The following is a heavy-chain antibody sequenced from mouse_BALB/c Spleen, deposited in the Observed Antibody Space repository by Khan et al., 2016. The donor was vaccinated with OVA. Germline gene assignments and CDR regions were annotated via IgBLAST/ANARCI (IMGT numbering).Heavy chain of an antibody. CDR1: GFSLSRYN. CDR2: IWGGGGT. V-gene: IGHV2-6-4*01. Sequence: QVQLQQSGPGLVTPSQSLSITCTVSGFSLSRYNIHWVRQPPGKGLEWLGMIWGGGGTDYTSTLKSRLSLRKKTSKSQVLLKMNSLQTDDTSMYYCARAYYRYDGYYAMDYWGQGTSVTVSS. J-gene: IGHJ4*01. CDR3: ARAYYRYDGYYAMDY. D-gene: IGHD2-14*01.